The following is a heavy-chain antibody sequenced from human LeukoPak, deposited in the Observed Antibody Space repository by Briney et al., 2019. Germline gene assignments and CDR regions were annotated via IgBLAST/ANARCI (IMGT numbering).Heavy chain of an antibody. Sequence: QPGGSLRLSCAASGFTFSSNWMHWVRQAPGKGLEWVSAITGSGDDAYYADSVHGRFTMSRDNSKSTLYLQMNSLRVEDTAIYYCAKESTGSSPDYWGQGTLVTVSS. CDR2: ITGSGDDA. V-gene: IGHV3-23*01. D-gene: IGHD1-26*01. CDR3: AKESTGSSPDY. J-gene: IGHJ4*02. CDR1: GFTFSSNW.